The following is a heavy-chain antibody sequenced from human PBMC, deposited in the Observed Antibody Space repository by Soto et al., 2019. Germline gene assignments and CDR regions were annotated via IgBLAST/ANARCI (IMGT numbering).Heavy chain of an antibody. J-gene: IGHJ4*02. CDR2: IIPIFGTA. CDR1: GGTFSSYA. CDR3: ARVYAGNSGPTDY. D-gene: IGHD6-13*01. V-gene: IGHV1-69*13. Sequence: GASVKVSCKASGGTFSSYAISWVRQAPGQGLEWMGGIIPIFGTANYAQKFQGRVTITADESTSTAYMELSSLRSEDTAVYYCARVYAGNSGPTDYWGQGTLVTVSS.